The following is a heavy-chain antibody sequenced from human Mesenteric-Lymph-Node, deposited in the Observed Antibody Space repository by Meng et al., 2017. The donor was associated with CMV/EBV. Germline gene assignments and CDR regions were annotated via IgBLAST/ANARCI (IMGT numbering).Heavy chain of an antibody. CDR3: ARYSAKTFDY. Sequence: SLTCAVYGGSFSGYYWSWSRQPPGKGLEWIGEINHSGSTNYNPSLKSRVTISVDTSKNQFSLKLSSVTAADTAVYYCARYSAKTFDYWGQGTLVTVSS. CDR1: GGSFSGYY. D-gene: IGHD2-15*01. J-gene: IGHJ4*02. V-gene: IGHV4-34*01. CDR2: INHSGST.